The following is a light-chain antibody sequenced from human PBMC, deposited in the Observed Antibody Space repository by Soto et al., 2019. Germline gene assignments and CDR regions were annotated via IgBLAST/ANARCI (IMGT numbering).Light chain of an antibody. CDR3: QQYLHTPRT. J-gene: IGKJ1*01. CDR2: DAS. V-gene: IGKV1-33*01. CDR1: QNINNY. Sequence: DIQMTQSPSSLSASVGDRVTITCQASQNINNYLNWYQQKPGRAPKLLIYDASNLESGVPDRFSGSGSGTDFTLTISSLQAEDVAVYYRQQYLHTPRTFGQGTKVDIK.